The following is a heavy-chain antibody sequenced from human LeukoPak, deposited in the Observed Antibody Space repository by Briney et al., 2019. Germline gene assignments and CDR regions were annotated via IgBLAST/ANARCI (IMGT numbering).Heavy chain of an antibody. CDR2: IYYSGTT. Sequence: SETLSLTCTVSGGSISSYNWSWIRQRPGKGLEWIGYIYYSGTTSYNPSLKSRVTISVDTSKNQFSLKLSSVTAGDTAVYYCARGPGSGTYWAFDYWGQGTLVTVSS. J-gene: IGHJ4*02. CDR3: ARGPGSGTYWAFDY. V-gene: IGHV4-59*01. CDR1: GGSISSYN. D-gene: IGHD1-26*01.